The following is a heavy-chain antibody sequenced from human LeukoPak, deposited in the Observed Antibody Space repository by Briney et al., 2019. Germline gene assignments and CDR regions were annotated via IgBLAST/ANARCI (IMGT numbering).Heavy chain of an antibody. J-gene: IGHJ4*02. Sequence: SETLSLTCTVSGGSISSSYWSWIRQPPGKGLEWIGDIYYSGSTNYNPSLKSRVTISVDTSKNQFSLKLSSVTAADTAVYYCARRADSSGWPFFYYWGQGTLVTVSS. CDR2: IYYSGST. CDR1: GGSISSSY. V-gene: IGHV4-59*08. CDR3: ARRADSSGWPFFYY. D-gene: IGHD6-19*01.